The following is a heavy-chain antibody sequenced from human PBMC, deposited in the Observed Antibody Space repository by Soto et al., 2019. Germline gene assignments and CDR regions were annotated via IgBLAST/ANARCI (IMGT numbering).Heavy chain of an antibody. CDR2: INAGNGNT. CDR1: GYTFTSYA. Sequence: QVQLVQSGAEEKKPGASVKVSCKASGYTFTSYAMHWVRQAPGQRLEWMGWINAGNGNTKYSQKFQGRVTITRDTSASPAYMELSSLRSEDTDVYYCARVGGWYVPDYWGQGTLVTVSS. CDR3: ARVGGWYVPDY. J-gene: IGHJ4*02. V-gene: IGHV1-3*05. D-gene: IGHD6-19*01.